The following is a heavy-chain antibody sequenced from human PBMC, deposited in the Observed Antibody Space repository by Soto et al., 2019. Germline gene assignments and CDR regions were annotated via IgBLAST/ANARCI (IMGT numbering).Heavy chain of an antibody. CDR1: GLTVSHNY. CDR2: LYTEGTT. Sequence: GGSLRLSCVASGLTVSHNYMAWVRQAPEMGLEWVSILYTEGTTYYADSVKGRFTISRDSSKNTLYLQMNSLRAEDTAVYYCAKDRSGYDGGMDVWGQGTTVTVSS. CDR3: AKDRSGYDGGMDV. D-gene: IGHD5-12*01. J-gene: IGHJ6*02. V-gene: IGHV3-53*01.